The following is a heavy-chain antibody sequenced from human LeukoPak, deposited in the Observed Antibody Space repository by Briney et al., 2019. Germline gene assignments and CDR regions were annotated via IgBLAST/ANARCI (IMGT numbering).Heavy chain of an antibody. Sequence: ASVKVSCKASGYTFTSYDINWVRQATGQGLEWMGWMNPNSGNTGYAQKFQGRATMTRNTSISTAYMELSSLRSEDTAVYYCARGQGQTDILYYYYGMDVWGQGTTVTVSS. CDR3: ARGQGQTDILYYYYGMDV. V-gene: IGHV1-8*01. D-gene: IGHD2-15*01. J-gene: IGHJ6*02. CDR2: MNPNSGNT. CDR1: GYTFTSYD.